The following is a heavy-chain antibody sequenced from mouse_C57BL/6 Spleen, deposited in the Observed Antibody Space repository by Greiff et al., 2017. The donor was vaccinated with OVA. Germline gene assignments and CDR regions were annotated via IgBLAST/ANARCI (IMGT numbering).Heavy chain of an antibody. Sequence: QVQLKQSGPELVKPGASVKLSCKASGYTFTSYDINWVKQRPGQGLEWIGWIYPRDGSTKYNEKFKGKATLTVDTSSSTAYMELHSLTSEDSAVYFCAPYGSSSWFAYWGQGTLVTVSA. CDR2: IYPRDGST. J-gene: IGHJ3*01. CDR1: GYTFTSYD. D-gene: IGHD1-1*01. V-gene: IGHV1-85*01. CDR3: APYGSSSWFAY.